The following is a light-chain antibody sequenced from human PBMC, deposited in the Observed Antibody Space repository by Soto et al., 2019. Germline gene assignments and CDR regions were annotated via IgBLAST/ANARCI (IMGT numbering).Light chain of an antibody. Sequence: QTQLHSASGSPGQPGIISSTGTSSDVGGYNYVSWYQQHPGKAPKLMIYEVSKRPSGVPDRFSGSKPANTASLTVSGLQAEDEADYYCSSYAGTDNFYVFGTGTKVTVL. J-gene: IGLJ1*01. CDR2: EVS. CDR3: SSYAGTDNFYV. CDR1: SSDVGGYNY. V-gene: IGLV2-8*01.